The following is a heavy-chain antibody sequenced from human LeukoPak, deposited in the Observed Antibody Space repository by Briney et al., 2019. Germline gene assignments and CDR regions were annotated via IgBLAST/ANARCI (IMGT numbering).Heavy chain of an antibody. CDR2: IMPLFGTA. D-gene: IGHD4-17*01. V-gene: IGHV1-69*05. CDR1: GGTFNNSA. J-gene: IGHJ5*02. Sequence: SVKVSCKTSGGTFNNSAISWVRQAPGQGLEWLGGIMPLFGTAGYAQKFQGRVTITKDESTRTVYLELTSLTSDDTAVYYCARDVHGDYGSGWFDHWGQGTLVSVSS. CDR3: ARDVHGDYGSGWFDH.